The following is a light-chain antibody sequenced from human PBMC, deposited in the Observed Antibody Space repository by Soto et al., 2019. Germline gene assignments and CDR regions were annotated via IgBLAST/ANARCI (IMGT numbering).Light chain of an antibody. CDR3: QQYNNWPT. J-gene: IGKJ5*01. CDR2: GAS. CDR1: QSVSSN. V-gene: IGKV3-15*01. Sequence: ETVMTQSPATQSVSPGERATLSCRASQSVSSNLAWYQHKPGQAPRLLIYGASTRATGIPARFSGSGSGTEFTLTISSLQSEDFAVYYCQQYNNWPTFGQGTRLEIK.